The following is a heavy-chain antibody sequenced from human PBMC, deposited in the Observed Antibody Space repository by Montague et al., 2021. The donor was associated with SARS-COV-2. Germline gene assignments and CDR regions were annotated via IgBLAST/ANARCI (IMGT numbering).Heavy chain of an antibody. CDR1: GGSISSSSYY. J-gene: IGHJ4*02. V-gene: IGHV4-61*01. Sequence: SETLSLTCTVSGGSISSSSYYWSWIRQPPGKGLEWIGYIYYSGSTNYNPSLKSRVTISVDTSKNQFSLKLSSVTAADTAVYYCARGFDYWGQGTLVTVSS. CDR3: ARGFDY. CDR2: IYYSGST.